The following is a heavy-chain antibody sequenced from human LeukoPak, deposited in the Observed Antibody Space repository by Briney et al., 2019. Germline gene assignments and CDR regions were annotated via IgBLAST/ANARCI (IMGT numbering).Heavy chain of an antibody. CDR2: ISGDGGST. CDR1: GFTFDDYA. J-gene: IGHJ3*02. V-gene: IGHV3-43*02. CDR3: AKGGRGYSYGPWGNDAFDI. D-gene: IGHD5-18*01. Sequence: GGSLRLSCAASGFTFDDYAMHWVRQAPGKGLEWVSLISGDGGSTYYADSAKGRFTISRDNSKNSLYLQMNSLRTEDTALYYCAKGGRGYSYGPWGNDAFDIWGQGTMVTVSS.